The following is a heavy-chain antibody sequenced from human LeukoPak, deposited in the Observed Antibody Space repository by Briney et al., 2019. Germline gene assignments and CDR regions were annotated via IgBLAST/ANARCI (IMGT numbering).Heavy chain of an antibody. V-gene: IGHV1-2*02. J-gene: IGHJ4*02. CDR3: ARVMVRGVPAFYFDY. Sequence: ASVTVSYKASGYTFTVYYMHWVRQAPGRGREWMGWINPNSGGTNYAQKFQGRVTMTRDTSISTAYLELSRMRSDDTAVYYCARVMVRGVPAFYFDYWGQGTLVAVSS. CDR1: GYTFTVYY. CDR2: INPNSGGT. D-gene: IGHD3-10*01.